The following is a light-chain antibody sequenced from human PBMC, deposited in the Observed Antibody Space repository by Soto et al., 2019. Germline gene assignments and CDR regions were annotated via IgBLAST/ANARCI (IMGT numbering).Light chain of an antibody. V-gene: IGKV1-5*01. CDR1: QSVTNW. CDR3: QQYTTYPYT. CDR2: DAS. J-gene: IGKJ2*01. Sequence: DIQMTQSPSTLSASVGDRVTITCRASQSVTNWLAWYQQKPGKAPNLLIYDASRLQSGIPSRFSGSGAGTEFTLTISSLQPDDFATDYCQQYTTYPYTVGQGTKLEIK.